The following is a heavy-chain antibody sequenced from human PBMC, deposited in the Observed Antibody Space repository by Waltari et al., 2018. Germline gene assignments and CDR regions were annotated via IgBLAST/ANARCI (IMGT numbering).Heavy chain of an antibody. CDR3: ARDKHAGWFFDY. CDR1: GFTFSSYS. D-gene: IGHD6-19*01. CDR2: ISYDGSNK. Sequence: QVQLVESGGVVVQPGRSLRLSCAASGFTFSSYSMHWFLQAPGKGLEWVAGISYDGSNKYYEDSVKGRFTISRDNSKNTLYLQMNSLRAEDTAVYYCARDKHAGWFFDYWGQGTLVTVSS. V-gene: IGHV3-30-3*01. J-gene: IGHJ4*02.